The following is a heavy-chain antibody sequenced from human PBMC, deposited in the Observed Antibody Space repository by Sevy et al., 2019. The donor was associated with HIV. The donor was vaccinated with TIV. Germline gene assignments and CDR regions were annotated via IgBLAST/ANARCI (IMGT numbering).Heavy chain of an antibody. CDR3: TTDRMGGIVVVPAAIRFWEAFDI. J-gene: IGHJ3*02. Sequence: GGSLRLSCAASGFTFSNAWMSWVRQAPGKGLEWVGRIKSKTDGGTADYAAPVKGRFTISRDDSKNTLYLQMNSRKTEDTAVYYCTTDRMGGIVVVPAAIRFWEAFDIWGQGTMVTVSS. CDR1: GFTFSNAW. CDR2: IKSKTDGGTA. D-gene: IGHD2-2*02. V-gene: IGHV3-15*01.